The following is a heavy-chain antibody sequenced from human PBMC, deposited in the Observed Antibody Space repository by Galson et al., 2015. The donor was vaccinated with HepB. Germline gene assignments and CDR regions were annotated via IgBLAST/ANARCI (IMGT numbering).Heavy chain of an antibody. CDR1: GFTFSSYT. J-gene: IGHJ6*02. D-gene: IGHD3-10*01. Sequence: SLRLSCAASGFTFSSYTMSWVRQAPGKGLEWVSAISGSGGSTYYADSVKGRFTISRDNSKNTLYLQMNSLRAEDTAVYYCAKKIRRYYYGPASGMDVWGQGTTVTVSS. CDR3: AKKIRRYYYGPASGMDV. V-gene: IGHV3-23*01. CDR2: ISGSGGST.